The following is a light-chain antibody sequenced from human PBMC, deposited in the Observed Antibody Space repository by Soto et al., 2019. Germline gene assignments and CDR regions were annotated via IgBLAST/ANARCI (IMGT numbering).Light chain of an antibody. J-gene: IGKJ1*01. CDR1: QGISSS. Sequence: AIRMTQSPSSLSASTGDRVTITCRASQGISSSLAWYQQKPGKAPKLLIYAASTLQSGVPSRFSGSGSGTDFTLPISSLQSEDSASYYCLQYHSYPVTFGQGTKVEIK. CDR3: LQYHSYPVT. V-gene: IGKV1-8*01. CDR2: AAS.